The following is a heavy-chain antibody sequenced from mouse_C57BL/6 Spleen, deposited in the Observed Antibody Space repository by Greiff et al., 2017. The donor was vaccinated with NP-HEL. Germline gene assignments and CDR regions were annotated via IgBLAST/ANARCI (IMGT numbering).Heavy chain of an antibody. V-gene: IGHV1-80*01. D-gene: IGHD2-4*01. Sequence: VKLQESGAELVKPGASVKISCKASGYAFSSYWMNWVKQRPGKGLEWIGQIYPGDGDTNYKGKFKGKATRTADKSSSTAYMQLSSLTSEDSAVSFCARGDYGGLRWFAYWGQGTLVTVSA. CDR3: ARGDYGGLRWFAY. J-gene: IGHJ3*01. CDR2: IYPGDGDT. CDR1: GYAFSSYW.